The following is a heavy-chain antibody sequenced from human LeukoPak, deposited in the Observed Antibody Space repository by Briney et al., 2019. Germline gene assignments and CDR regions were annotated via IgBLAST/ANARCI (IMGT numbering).Heavy chain of an antibody. CDR1: GFIFRNYR. V-gene: IGHV3-7*01. CDR3: ARAPDSSGWHFDY. CDR2: ITHDGSDK. D-gene: IGHD3-22*01. J-gene: IGHJ4*01. Sequence: GGSLRLSCATSGFIFRNYRMTWVRQAPGKGLEWVASITHDGSDKYYVDSVKGRFIISRDNGDNSLYLQMDSLRVADTALYYCARAPDSSGWHFDYWGHGTLVSVSS.